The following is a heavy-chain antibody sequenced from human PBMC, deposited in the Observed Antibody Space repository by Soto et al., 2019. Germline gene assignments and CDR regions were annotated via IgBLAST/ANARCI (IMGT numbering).Heavy chain of an antibody. Sequence: QVQLVQSGAEVKKPGASVKVSCKASGYTFTSYGISWVRQAPGQGLEWMGWISAYNGNTNYAQKLQGRVTMTTDTSPSTAYMELRSLRSDDTAVYYCARSRITGTLYYYYGMDVWGQGTTVTVSS. D-gene: IGHD1-20*01. J-gene: IGHJ6*02. CDR2: ISAYNGNT. V-gene: IGHV1-18*01. CDR1: GYTFTSYG. CDR3: ARSRITGTLYYYYGMDV.